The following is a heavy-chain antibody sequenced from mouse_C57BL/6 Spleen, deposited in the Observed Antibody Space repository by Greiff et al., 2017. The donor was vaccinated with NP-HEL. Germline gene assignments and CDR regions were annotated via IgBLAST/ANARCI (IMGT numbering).Heavy chain of an antibody. Sequence: EVKLVESGGGLVQPGGSLKLSCAASGFTFSDYYMYWVRQTPEKRLEWVAYISNGGGSTYYPDTVKGRFTISRDNAKNTLYLQMSRLKSEDTAMYYCARHDWDDYYAMDYWGQGTSVTVSS. J-gene: IGHJ4*01. CDR2: ISNGGGST. CDR3: ARHDWDDYYAMDY. V-gene: IGHV5-12*01. CDR1: GFTFSDYY. D-gene: IGHD4-1*01.